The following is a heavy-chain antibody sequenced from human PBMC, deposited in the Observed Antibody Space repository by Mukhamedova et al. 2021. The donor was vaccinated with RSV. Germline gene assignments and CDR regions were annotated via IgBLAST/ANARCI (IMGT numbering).Heavy chain of an antibody. CDR3: AKDPPVLRFLEWLSRGLYGMDV. CDR2: ISGSGGST. D-gene: IGHD3-3*01. J-gene: IGHJ6*02. V-gene: IGHV3-23*01. Sequence: VSAISGSGGSTYYADSVKGRFTISRDNSKNTLYLQMNGLRAEDTAVYYCAKDPPVLRFLEWLSRGLYGMDVWGQGTTVTVSS.